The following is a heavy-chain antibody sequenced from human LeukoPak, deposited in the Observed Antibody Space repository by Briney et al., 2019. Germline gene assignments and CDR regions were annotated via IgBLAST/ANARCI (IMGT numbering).Heavy chain of an antibody. J-gene: IGHJ4*02. CDR3: ARTPIYYFDNSGYYN. CDR1: GGSISSGGYF. CDR2: IYTTGST. D-gene: IGHD3-22*01. V-gene: IGHV4-61*02. Sequence: PSETLSLTCTVSGGSISSGGYFWSWIRQPAGKGLEWIGRIYTTGSTNYNPSLKSRVTISVDTSKNQFSLRLSSVTAADTAVYYCARTPIYYFDNSGYYNWGQGTLVTVSS.